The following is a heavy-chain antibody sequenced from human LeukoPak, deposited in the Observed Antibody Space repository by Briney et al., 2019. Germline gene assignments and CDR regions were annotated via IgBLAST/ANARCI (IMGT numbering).Heavy chain of an antibody. D-gene: IGHD2-21*01. J-gene: IGHJ4*02. Sequence: SETLSLTCTVSGGSISRYYWSWVRQPPGKGLEWIGYIYYSGSTNYNPSLKSRVTISVDTSKNQFSLKLSSVTAADTAVYYCARADLILYYFDYWGQGTLVTVSS. CDR3: ARADLILYYFDY. CDR1: GGSISRYY. V-gene: IGHV4-59*01. CDR2: IYYSGST.